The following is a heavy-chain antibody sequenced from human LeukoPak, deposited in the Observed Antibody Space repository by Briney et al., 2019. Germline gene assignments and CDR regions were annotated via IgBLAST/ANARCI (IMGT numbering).Heavy chain of an antibody. D-gene: IGHD1-26*01. V-gene: IGHV3-7*01. Sequence: GGSLRLSCAASGFTFSSYWMSWVRQAPGKGLEWVANIKQDGSEKYYVDSVKGRFTISRDNAKNSLCLQMNSLRAEDTAVYYCAFYSGSYAEDAFDIWGQGTMVTVSS. CDR3: AFYSGSYAEDAFDI. J-gene: IGHJ3*02. CDR1: GFTFSSYW. CDR2: IKQDGSEK.